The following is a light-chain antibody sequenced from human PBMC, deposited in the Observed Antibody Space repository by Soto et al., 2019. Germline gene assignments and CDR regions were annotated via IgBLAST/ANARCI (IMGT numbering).Light chain of an antibody. Sequence: DIQMTQSPSSLSASVGDRVTITCRASQSISSYLNWYQQKPGKAPKLLIYAASSLQSGVPSKFSGSGSGTDFTLTISSLQPEDFATYYWQQSYSTPQTFGQGTKVDSK. CDR3: QQSYSTPQT. CDR2: AAS. CDR1: QSISSY. J-gene: IGKJ1*01. V-gene: IGKV1-39*01.